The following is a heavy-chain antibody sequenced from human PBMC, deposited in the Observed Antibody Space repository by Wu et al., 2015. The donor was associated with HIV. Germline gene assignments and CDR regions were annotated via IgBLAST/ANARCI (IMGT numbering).Heavy chain of an antibody. CDR3: ARARTTSGYSSGWDPNVAFDI. CDR2: IIPIFGTA. J-gene: IGHJ3*02. D-gene: IGHD6-19*01. CDR1: GGTFSSYA. V-gene: IGHV1-69*13. Sequence: QVQLVQSGAEVKKPGSSVKVSCKASGGTFSSYAISWVRQAPGQGLEWMGRIIPIFGTANYAQKFQGRVTITADESTSTAYMELSSLRSEDTAVYYCARARTTSGYSSGWDPNVAFDIWGQGTMVTVSS.